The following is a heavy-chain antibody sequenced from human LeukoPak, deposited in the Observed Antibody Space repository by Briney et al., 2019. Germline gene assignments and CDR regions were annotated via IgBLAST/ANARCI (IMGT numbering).Heavy chain of an antibody. J-gene: IGHJ3*02. Sequence: PGGSLRLSCAASGFTFRNYAMNWVRQAPGKGLEWVSFISSSSTYIYYADSVKGRFTISRDNAKNSLYLQMNSLRAEDTAVYYCARDFCGDDCSVWAADAFDIWGQGTMVTVSS. CDR3: ARDFCGDDCSVWAADAFDI. V-gene: IGHV3-21*01. D-gene: IGHD2-21*02. CDR1: GFTFRNYA. CDR2: ISSSSTYI.